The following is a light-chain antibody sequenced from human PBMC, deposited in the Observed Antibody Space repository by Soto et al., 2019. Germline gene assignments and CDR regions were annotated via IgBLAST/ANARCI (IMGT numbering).Light chain of an antibody. CDR3: QQYGGSPRVT. V-gene: IGKV3-20*01. Sequence: EIVLTQSPGTLSLSPGERATLSCRASQSVSSNYLAWYQQKPGQAPRLLIYGASSRATGIPDRFSGSGSGTDFTLNISRLEPEDFAVSYCQQYGGSPRVTFGGGTKVEIK. CDR1: QSVSSNY. CDR2: GAS. J-gene: IGKJ4*01.